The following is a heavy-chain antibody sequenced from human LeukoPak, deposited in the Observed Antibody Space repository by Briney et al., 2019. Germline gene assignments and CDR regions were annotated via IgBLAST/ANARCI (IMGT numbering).Heavy chain of an antibody. J-gene: IGHJ4*02. Sequence: GGSLRLSCTASGFTFGDYALSWFRQAPGRGLEWVGFIRSKNYGGTTEYAASVKGRFTISREDSKSIAYLQMNSLKTEDTAVYYCTRSGSYWFFDYWGQGTLVTVSS. V-gene: IGHV3-49*03. CDR1: GFTFGDYA. CDR3: TRSGSYWFFDY. D-gene: IGHD1-26*01. CDR2: IRSKNYGGTT.